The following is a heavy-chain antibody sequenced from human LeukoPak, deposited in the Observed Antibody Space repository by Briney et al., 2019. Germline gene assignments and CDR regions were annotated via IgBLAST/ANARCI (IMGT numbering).Heavy chain of an antibody. D-gene: IGHD6-13*01. Sequence: GGSLRLSCAASGFTFSDYYMSWIRQDPGKGLEWVSYISSSSSYTNYADSVKGRFTISRDNAKNSLYLQMNSLRAEDTAVYYCARQAAGDLYYFDYWGQGTLVTVSS. CDR2: ISSSSSYT. J-gene: IGHJ4*02. V-gene: IGHV3-11*03. CDR3: ARQAAGDLYYFDY. CDR1: GFTFSDYY.